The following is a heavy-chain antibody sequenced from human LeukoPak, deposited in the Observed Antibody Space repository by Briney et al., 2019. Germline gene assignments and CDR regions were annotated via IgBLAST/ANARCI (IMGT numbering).Heavy chain of an antibody. Sequence: ASVKVSCKASGYTFTGYYIHWVRQAPEQGLECLGWINPNSGGTNYAQKFQGRVTMASDTSISTAYMELSSLRSDDTAVYYCARAGGGSPFDSWGQGTLVTVSS. CDR1: GYTFTGYY. D-gene: IGHD3-16*01. CDR2: INPNSGGT. V-gene: IGHV1-2*02. CDR3: ARAGGGSPFDS. J-gene: IGHJ4*02.